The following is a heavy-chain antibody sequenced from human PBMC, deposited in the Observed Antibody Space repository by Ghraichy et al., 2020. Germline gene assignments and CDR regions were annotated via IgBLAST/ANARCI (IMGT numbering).Heavy chain of an antibody. CDR1: GGTFSSYA. Sequence: SVKVSCKASGGTFSSYAISWVRQAPGQGLEWMGRIIPILGIANYAQKFQGRVTITADKSTSTAYMELSSLRSEDTAVYYCARGGGRRYYDFWSGYPSYYYYYGMDVWGQGTTVTVSS. D-gene: IGHD3-3*01. CDR3: ARGGGRRYYDFWSGYPSYYYYYGMDV. V-gene: IGHV1-69*04. J-gene: IGHJ6*02. CDR2: IIPILGIA.